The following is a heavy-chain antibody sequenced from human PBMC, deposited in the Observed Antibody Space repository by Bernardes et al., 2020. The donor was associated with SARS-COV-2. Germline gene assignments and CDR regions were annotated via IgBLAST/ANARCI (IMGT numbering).Heavy chain of an antibody. V-gene: IGHV4-4*07. D-gene: IGHD2-2*01. Sequence: SALLSRTCTVSGCSISGYFWSWLRPPAGKGLEWIGHIYTSGSTNYNPSLKSRLTLSVDTSKSQFSLKLTSVTAADTAVYYCARSQSTLNPLDYWGQGTLITISS. J-gene: IGHJ4*02. CDR3: ARSQSTLNPLDY. CDR2: IYTSGST. CDR1: GCSISGYF.